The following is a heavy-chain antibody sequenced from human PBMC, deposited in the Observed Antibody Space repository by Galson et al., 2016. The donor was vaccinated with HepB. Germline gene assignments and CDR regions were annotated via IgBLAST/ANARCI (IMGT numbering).Heavy chain of an antibody. D-gene: IGHD5-12*01. CDR1: GYTFTTYY. V-gene: IGHV1-46*01. CDR2: INPSGGSR. Sequence: SVKVSCKASGYTFTTYYIHWVRQAPGQGLEWMGIINPSGGSRIYAQKFKGRVTITRDTSTSTVYMELNSLRSEDTAVYFCARGESGYDWDWFDPWGQGTLVTVSS. CDR3: ARGESGYDWDWFDP. J-gene: IGHJ5*02.